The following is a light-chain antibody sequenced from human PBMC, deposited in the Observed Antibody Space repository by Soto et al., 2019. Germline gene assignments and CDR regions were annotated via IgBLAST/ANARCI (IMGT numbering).Light chain of an antibody. V-gene: IGKV3-20*01. CDR1: ERISRDY. CDR3: QQYGGVPYT. Sequence: EIVLTKSPGTLSLSPGQRATLSCRASERISRDYLAWYQQRLGQAPRLLIYGASSGATGIPDRFSGSGSGTDFTLTISRLEPEDFAIYYCQQYGGVPYTFGQGTKLEIK. CDR2: GAS. J-gene: IGKJ2*01.